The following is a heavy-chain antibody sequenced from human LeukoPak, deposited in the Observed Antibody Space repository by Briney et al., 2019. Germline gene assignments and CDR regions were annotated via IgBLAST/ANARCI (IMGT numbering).Heavy chain of an antibody. D-gene: IGHD3-3*01. J-gene: IGHJ3*02. CDR2: IYYSGST. Sequence: SETLSLTCSVSGGSMSSYYWSWIRQPPGKGLEWIGYIYYSGSTNYNPSLKSRVTISVDTSKNQFSLKLSSVTAADTAVYYCAREQQRITIFGVVIEDAFDIWGQGTMVTVSS. CDR3: AREQQRITIFGVVIEDAFDI. CDR1: GGSMSSYY. V-gene: IGHV4-59*01.